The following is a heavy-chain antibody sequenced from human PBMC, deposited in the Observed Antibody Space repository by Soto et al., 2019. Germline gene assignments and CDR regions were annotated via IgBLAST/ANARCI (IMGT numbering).Heavy chain of an antibody. Sequence: EVQLLESGGGLVQPGGSLRLSCAASGFTFSSYAMSWVRQAPGKGLEWVSAISGSGGSTYYADSVKGRFTISRDNSKNTLYLQMNSLRVEDTAVYYCAKAGDIVVVVAAIRFDYWGQGTLVTVSS. J-gene: IGHJ4*02. CDR2: ISGSGGST. V-gene: IGHV3-23*01. D-gene: IGHD2-15*01. CDR1: GFTFSSYA. CDR3: AKAGDIVVVVAAIRFDY.